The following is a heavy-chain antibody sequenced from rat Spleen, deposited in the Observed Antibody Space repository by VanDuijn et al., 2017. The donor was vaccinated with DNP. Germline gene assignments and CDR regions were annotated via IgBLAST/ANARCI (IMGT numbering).Heavy chain of an antibody. CDR2: ITNTGTRT. D-gene: IGHD1-10*01. V-gene: IGHV5-7*01. Sequence: VQLVESGGGLVQPGRSLKLSCAASGFTFSDYFMAWVRQAPKKGLEWVATITNTGTRTFYSDPVRGRFTVSRDNAESRLYLQLNSLKSEDTATYYFARHNYHFDYWGQGVMVTVSS. CDR1: GFTFSDYF. CDR3: ARHNYHFDY. J-gene: IGHJ2*01.